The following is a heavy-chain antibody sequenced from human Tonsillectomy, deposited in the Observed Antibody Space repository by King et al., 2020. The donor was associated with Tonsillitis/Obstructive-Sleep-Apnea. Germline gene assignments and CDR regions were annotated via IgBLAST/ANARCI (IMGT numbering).Heavy chain of an antibody. Sequence: VQLVESGGGLVQPGGSLRLSCTVSGFTVSSSYMSWGRQAPGKGLEWVSVFFGVGSTYYADSVQGRVSMSTDNSKNTLFLQMNSLRAEDTALYYCVKDVYCSGGTCYTTYWGQGTLVTVSS. CDR3: VKDVYCSGGTCYTTY. D-gene: IGHD2-15*01. CDR2: FFGVGST. CDR1: GFTVSSSY. V-gene: IGHV3-66*01. J-gene: IGHJ4*02.